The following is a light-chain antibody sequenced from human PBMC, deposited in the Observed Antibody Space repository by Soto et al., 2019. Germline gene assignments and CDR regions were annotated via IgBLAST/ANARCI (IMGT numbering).Light chain of an antibody. CDR3: SSYTSSPWV. CDR2: DVS. J-gene: IGLJ3*02. CDR1: SSDVGGYNY. V-gene: IGLV2-14*01. Sequence: QSALTQPASVSGSPGQSITISCTGTSSDVGGYNYVSWYQQHPGKAPKLMIYDVSNRPSGVSNRFSGSKSGNTASLTISGLKAEDEADYYCSSYTSSPWVFGGGTKLTVL.